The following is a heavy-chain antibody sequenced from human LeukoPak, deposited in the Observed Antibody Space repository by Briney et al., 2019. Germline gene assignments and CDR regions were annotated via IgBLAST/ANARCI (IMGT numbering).Heavy chain of an antibody. J-gene: IGHJ4*02. CDR2: ISGGGGNT. CDR3: AKNSMEMIVVVTDY. CDR1: GFTFSSYA. Sequence: GGSLRLSCAGSGFTFSSYAMSWVRQAPGKGLEWVSTISGGGGNTYYADSVKGRFTISRDNSKNTLYLQMNSLRAEDTAIYYCAKNSMEMIVVVTDYWGQGALVTVSS. D-gene: IGHD3-22*01. V-gene: IGHV3-23*01.